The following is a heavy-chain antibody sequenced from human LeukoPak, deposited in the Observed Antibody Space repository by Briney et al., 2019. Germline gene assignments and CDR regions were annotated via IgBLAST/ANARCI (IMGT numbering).Heavy chain of an antibody. CDR2: INHSGST. D-gene: IGHD3-10*01. CDR1: GGSFSGYC. Sequence: SETLSLTCAVYGGSFSGYCWSWIRQPPGKGLEWIGEINHSGSTNYNPSLKSRVTISVDTSNNQFSLNLSSVTAADTAVYFCARGIAKVAAVRGVIITGAMYFDYWGQGTLVTVSS. J-gene: IGHJ4*02. CDR3: ARGIAKVAAVRGVIITGAMYFDY. V-gene: IGHV4-34*01.